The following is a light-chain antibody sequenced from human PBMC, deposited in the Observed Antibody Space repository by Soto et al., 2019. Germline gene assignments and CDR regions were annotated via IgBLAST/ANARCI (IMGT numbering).Light chain of an antibody. CDR3: QPHGGWLRT. J-gene: IGKJ1*01. Sequence: IVITHTPAVLTVYPGENAPHSCRASQSVSTNLAWYQQKPGQAPRLLIHGTSTRATGVPARFSGSGSGTEFTLTISSLQSEDFAVYYCQPHGGWLRTFGQGTKVDIK. CDR1: QSVSTN. CDR2: GTS. V-gene: IGKV3-15*01.